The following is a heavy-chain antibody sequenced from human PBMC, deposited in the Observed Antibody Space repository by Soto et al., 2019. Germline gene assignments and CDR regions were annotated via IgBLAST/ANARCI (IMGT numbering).Heavy chain of an antibody. D-gene: IGHD5-12*01. V-gene: IGHV1-46*03. Sequence: ASVKVSCKASGYTFINYFMHWVRQAPGQGLERMGIINPSGGSTTYAQNFQGRVTMTRDTSTSTVYMELRSLPSEDTAVYYCGRGVAYDWHFDYWGKGALVPVSS. CDR2: INPSGGST. CDR3: GRGVAYDWHFDY. J-gene: IGHJ4*02. CDR1: GYTFINYF.